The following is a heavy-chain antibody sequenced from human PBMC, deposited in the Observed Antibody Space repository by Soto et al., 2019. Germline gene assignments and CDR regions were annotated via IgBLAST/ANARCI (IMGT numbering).Heavy chain of an antibody. D-gene: IGHD3-9*01. CDR2: ISSSGSTI. J-gene: IGHJ6*02. Sequence: SLRLSCAASGFTFSSYEMNWVRQAPGKGLEWVSYISSSGSTIYYADSVKGRFTISRDNAKNSLYLQMNSLGAEDTAVYYCARGSNILAYGMDVWGQGTTVTVSS. CDR3: ARGSNILAYGMDV. CDR1: GFTFSSYE. V-gene: IGHV3-48*03.